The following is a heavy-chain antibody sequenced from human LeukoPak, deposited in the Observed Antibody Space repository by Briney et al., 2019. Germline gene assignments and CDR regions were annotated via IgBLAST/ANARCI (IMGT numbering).Heavy chain of an antibody. D-gene: IGHD2-2*01. CDR1: GYTFTSYG. CDR3: ARLYCSSTSCYYYYGMDV. J-gene: IGHJ6*02. CDR2: ISAYNGNT. Sequence: ASVKVSCKASGYTFTSYGISWVRQAPGQGLEWMGWISAYNGNTNYAQKLQGRVTMATDTSTSTAYMELRSLRSDDTAVYYCARLYCSSTSCYYYYGMDVWGQGTTVTVSS. V-gene: IGHV1-18*01.